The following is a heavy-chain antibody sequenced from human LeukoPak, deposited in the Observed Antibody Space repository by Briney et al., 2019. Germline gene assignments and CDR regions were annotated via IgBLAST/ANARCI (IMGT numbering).Heavy chain of an antibody. CDR1: GFRFSNYA. V-gene: IGHV3-23*01. D-gene: IGHD5-12*01. J-gene: IGHJ4*02. Sequence: GGSLRLSCAASGFRFSNYAMNWVRQAPGEGLEWVSLIIGSSGSTFYADSEKGRFTISRDISKNTLYLQMNSLRDEDTAVYYCAKGGYDYVEIGYFDYWGQGSLVTVSS. CDR3: AKGGYDYVEIGYFDY. CDR2: IIGSSGST.